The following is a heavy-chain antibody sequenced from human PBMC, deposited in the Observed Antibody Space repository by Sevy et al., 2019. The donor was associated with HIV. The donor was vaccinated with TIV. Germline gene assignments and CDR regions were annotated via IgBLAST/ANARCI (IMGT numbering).Heavy chain of an antibody. CDR3: TKDLRPYDWGSYPLDY. CDR1: GFRFDDYG. Sequence: GGSLRLSCAASGFRFDDYGMHWVRRAPGKGLEWVSGIGWNSGNVGYAVSVKGRFTISRDNAKNLLYLQMNSLRSEDAALYYCTKDLRPYDWGSYPLDYWGQGTVVTVSS. D-gene: IGHD3-16*02. V-gene: IGHV3-9*01. J-gene: IGHJ4*02. CDR2: IGWNSGNV.